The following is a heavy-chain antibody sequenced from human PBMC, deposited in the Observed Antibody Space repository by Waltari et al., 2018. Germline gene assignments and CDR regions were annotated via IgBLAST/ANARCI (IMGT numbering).Heavy chain of an antibody. D-gene: IGHD1-26*01. V-gene: IGHV1-8*01. CDR2: LNPNSGNT. CDR3: ASGVGPSVAPFDY. Sequence: QVQLVQSGAEVKKPGASVKVSCKASGYTCTSYDINWVRQATGQGMEWMGWLNPNSGNTGYAQKFQGRVTMTRNTSICTAYMELSSLRSEDTAVYYCASGVGPSVAPFDYWSQGTLVTVSS. CDR1: GYTCTSYD. J-gene: IGHJ4*02.